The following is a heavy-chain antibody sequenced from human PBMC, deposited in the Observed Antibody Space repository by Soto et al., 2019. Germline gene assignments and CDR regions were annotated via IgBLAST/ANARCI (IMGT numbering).Heavy chain of an antibody. D-gene: IGHD3-3*02. V-gene: IGHV4-39*01. J-gene: IGHJ6*03. CDR2: IYDSGST. Sequence: SETLSLTCTVSGDSIGSSAYHWGWIRQPPGKGLEWIGSIYDSGSTYYNPSLKSRVTISVDTSKNQSSLKLSSVTAADTAVYYCARYIFGVLTPGIDYYYYMDVWGKGTTVTVSS. CDR3: ARYIFGVLTPGIDYYYYMDV. CDR1: GDSIGSSAYH.